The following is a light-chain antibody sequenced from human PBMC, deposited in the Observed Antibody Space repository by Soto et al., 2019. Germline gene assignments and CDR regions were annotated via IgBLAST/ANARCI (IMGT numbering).Light chain of an antibody. Sequence: QSVLAQPASVSGSPEQSVTISCTGTSSDVGTYNLVSWYQQHPGKAPKLIIYEVTERPSGVSNRFSGSKFGNTASLTISGLLPEDEADYYCCSYGGSSALPYVFGTGTKVTGL. CDR1: SSDVGTYNL. CDR3: CSYGGSSALPYV. V-gene: IGLV2-23*02. CDR2: EVT. J-gene: IGLJ1*01.